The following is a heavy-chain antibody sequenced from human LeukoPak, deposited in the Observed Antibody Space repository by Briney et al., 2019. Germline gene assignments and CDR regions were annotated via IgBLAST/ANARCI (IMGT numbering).Heavy chain of an antibody. Sequence: GASVKVSCKASGYTFTNYGISWVRQAPGQGLDWMGWISAYNGNKVYVQELQGRVTMTTDTSTSTAYMELRSLRSDDTAVYYCARDRWSSSSSEGALDIWGQGTMVTVSS. CDR1: GYTFTNYG. CDR3: ARDRWSSSSSEGALDI. J-gene: IGHJ3*02. V-gene: IGHV1-18*01. CDR2: ISAYNGNK. D-gene: IGHD6-6*01.